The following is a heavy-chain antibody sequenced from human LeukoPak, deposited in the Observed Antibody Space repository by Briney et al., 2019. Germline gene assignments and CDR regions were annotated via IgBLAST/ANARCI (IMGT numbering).Heavy chain of an antibody. CDR2: VKSIADGGTT. V-gene: IGHV3-15*07. J-gene: IGHJ5*02. CDR1: GFIFSNAW. Sequence: PGGSLRLSRAASGFIFSNAWMNWVRQAPGKGLEWVGRVKSIADGGTTDYAAPVIGRFTISRDDSRNTLYLQMNSLKTEDTAVYYCTTPNCSSTSCYRRYYNWFDPWGQGTLVTVSS. D-gene: IGHD2-2*01. CDR3: TTPNCSSTSCYRRYYNWFDP.